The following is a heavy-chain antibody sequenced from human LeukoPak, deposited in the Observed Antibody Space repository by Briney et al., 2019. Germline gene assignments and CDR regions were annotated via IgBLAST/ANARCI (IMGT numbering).Heavy chain of an antibody. V-gene: IGHV4-34*01. D-gene: IGHD6-19*01. CDR2: INHSGST. J-gene: IGHJ3*02. CDR3: ASSGAVAGRRWEFRAFDI. CDR1: GGSFSGYY. Sequence: SETLSLTCAVYGGSFSGYYWSWIRQPPGKGLEWIGEINHSGSTNYNPSLKSRVTISVDTSKNQFSLKPSSVTAADTAVYYCASSGAVAGRRWEFRAFDIWGQGTMVTVSS.